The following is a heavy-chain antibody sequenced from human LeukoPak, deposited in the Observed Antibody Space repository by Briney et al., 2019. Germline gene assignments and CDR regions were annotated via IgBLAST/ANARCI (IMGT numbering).Heavy chain of an antibody. J-gene: IGHJ4*02. CDR2: INSDGNTT. D-gene: IGHD1-1*01. Sequence: GGSLRLSCAASGFTFSSYWMHWVRQVRGKGLVWVSRINSDGNTTTYADSVKGRFTISRDNAKNTLYLQMNSLRAEDTAVYYCAREQKTGDSRYFDYWGQGTLVTVSS. CDR1: GFTFSSYW. V-gene: IGHV3-74*01. CDR3: AREQKTGDSRYFDY.